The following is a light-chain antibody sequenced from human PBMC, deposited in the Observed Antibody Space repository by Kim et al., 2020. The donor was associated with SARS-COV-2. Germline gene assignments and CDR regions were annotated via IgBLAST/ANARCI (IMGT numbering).Light chain of an antibody. CDR3: QKYNTVPYT. CDR1: QCISTY. CDR2: AAS. Sequence: SASVVDRVTITCRASQCISTYLAWYQQKPGKVPKLLIYAASALQSGVPSRFGGSGSGTDFTLTISSLQPEDVATYYCQKYNTVPYTFGQGTKLEI. J-gene: IGKJ2*01. V-gene: IGKV1-27*01.